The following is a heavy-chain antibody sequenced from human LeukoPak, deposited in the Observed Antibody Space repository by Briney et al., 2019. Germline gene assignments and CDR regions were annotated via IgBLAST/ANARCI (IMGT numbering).Heavy chain of an antibody. CDR3: ARVAEAAAFDS. J-gene: IGHJ4*02. V-gene: IGHV3-7*01. CDR2: IKEDGSEK. CDR1: GFTFSSYW. Sequence: GGSLRLSCAASGFTFSSYWMTWVRQAPGKGLESVANIKEDGSEKYYVDSVKGRFTISRDNAKNSLYLQMNSLRAEDTAVYYCARVAEAAAFDSWGQGTLVTVSS. D-gene: IGHD6-13*01.